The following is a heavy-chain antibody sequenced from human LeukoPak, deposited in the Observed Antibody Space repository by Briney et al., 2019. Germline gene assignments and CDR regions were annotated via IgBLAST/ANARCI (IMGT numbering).Heavy chain of an antibody. Sequence: GGSLRLSCGASGFTFTTYAMTWVRQAPGKGLEWVSSITGSGGSTYYGDSVRGRFTISRDNSRNTVYLQMNSLRAEDTAVYYCAKDDRWLQFCCWGQGTLVTVSA. CDR3: AKDDRWLQFCC. CDR2: ITGSGGST. V-gene: IGHV3-23*01. CDR1: GFTFTTYA. J-gene: IGHJ4*02. D-gene: IGHD5-24*01.